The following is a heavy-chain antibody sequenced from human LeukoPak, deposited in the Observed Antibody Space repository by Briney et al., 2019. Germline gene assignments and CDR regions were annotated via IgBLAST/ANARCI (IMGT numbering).Heavy chain of an antibody. Sequence: GASVKVSCKASRYTFTNFGITWVRQAPGQGLEWRGWICAYNGDANYLQKLQGRVTMTMDTSATTAYMELRSLRSDDTAVYYCARGGVGLGIITPNWFDPWGQGTPVTVSS. D-gene: IGHD3-22*01. CDR2: ICAYNGDA. V-gene: IGHV1-18*01. CDR1: RYTFTNFG. J-gene: IGHJ5*02. CDR3: ARGGVGLGIITPNWFDP.